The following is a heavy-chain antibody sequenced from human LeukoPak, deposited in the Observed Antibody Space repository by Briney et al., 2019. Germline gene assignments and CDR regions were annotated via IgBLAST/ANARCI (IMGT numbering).Heavy chain of an antibody. D-gene: IGHD3-3*01. Sequence: GGSLRLSCAASGFTFSSYAMHWVRQAPGKGLEYVSAISSNGGSTYYANSVKGRFTISRDNSKNTLYLQMGSLRAEDVAVYYCAKDFGDDFWSGYPQDYWGQGTLVTVSS. J-gene: IGHJ4*02. CDR3: AKDFGDDFWSGYPQDY. CDR2: ISSNGGST. CDR1: GFTFSSYA. V-gene: IGHV3-64*01.